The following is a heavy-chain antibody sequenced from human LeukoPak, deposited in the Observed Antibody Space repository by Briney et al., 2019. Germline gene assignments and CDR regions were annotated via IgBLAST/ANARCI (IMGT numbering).Heavy chain of an antibody. D-gene: IGHD2-15*01. CDR1: GYTFTSYD. J-gene: IGHJ4*02. CDR2: MNPNSGNT. V-gene: IGHV1-8*01. CDR3: ARDVAAAAGSYFDY. Sequence: ASVKVSCKASGYTFTSYDINWVRQATGQGLGWMGWMNPNSGNTGYAQKFQGRVTMTRNTSISTVYMELSSLRSEDTAVYYCARDVAAAAGSYFDYWGQGTLVTVSS.